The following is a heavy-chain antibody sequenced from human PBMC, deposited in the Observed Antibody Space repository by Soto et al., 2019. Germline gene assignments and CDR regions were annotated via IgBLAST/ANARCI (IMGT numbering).Heavy chain of an antibody. D-gene: IGHD3-22*01. J-gene: IGHJ3*02. V-gene: IGHV3-7*04. Sequence: GGSLRLSCAASGFTFRNYWMSWVRQDPGKGLEWVANIKPDGSEKFYVDSLKGRFTMSRDNARNSLYLQMNSLRADDTAVYYCARGDYYDTSGPFSDAFDIWGQGTMVTVSS. CDR1: GFTFRNYW. CDR2: IKPDGSEK. CDR3: ARGDYYDTSGPFSDAFDI.